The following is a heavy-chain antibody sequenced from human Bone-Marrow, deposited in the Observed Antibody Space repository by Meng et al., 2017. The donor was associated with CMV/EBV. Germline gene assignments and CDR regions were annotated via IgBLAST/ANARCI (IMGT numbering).Heavy chain of an antibody. CDR2: ISSSGSTI. Sequence: GESLKISCAASGFTFSDYYMSWIRQAPGKGLEWVSYISSSGSTIYYADSVKGRFTISRDNAKNSLYLQMNSVRAEDTAVYYCASDYYDSSGYPNWGQGTLVTVSS. D-gene: IGHD3-22*01. V-gene: IGHV3-11*01. CDR3: ASDYYDSSGYPN. J-gene: IGHJ4*02. CDR1: GFTFSDYY.